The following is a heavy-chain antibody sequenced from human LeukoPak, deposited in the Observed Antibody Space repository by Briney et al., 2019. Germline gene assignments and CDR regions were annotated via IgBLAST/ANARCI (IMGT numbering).Heavy chain of an antibody. J-gene: IGHJ4*02. D-gene: IGHD6-13*01. V-gene: IGHV4-38-2*02. Sequence: SETLSLTCTVSGYSISSGYYWGWIRQPPGKGLEWIGSIYHSGSTYYNPSLKSRVTMSVDTSKNQFSLKLSSVTAADTAVYYCASAGNRYSSSWFDYWGQGTLVTVSS. CDR3: ASAGNRYSSSWFDY. CDR2: IYHSGST. CDR1: GYSISSGYY.